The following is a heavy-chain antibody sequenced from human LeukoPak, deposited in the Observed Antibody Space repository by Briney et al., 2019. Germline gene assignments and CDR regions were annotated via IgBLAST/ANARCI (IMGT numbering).Heavy chain of an antibody. CDR3: ARDWYWKYCSGGSCYLLDY. D-gene: IGHD2-15*01. Sequence: PGGSLRLSCAASGFTFSSYSMNWVRQAPGKGLEWVSSISTSSYIYYADSVKGRFTISRDNAKNSLYLQMNSLRAEDTAVYYCARDWYWKYCSGGSCYLLDYWGQGTLVTVSS. CDR1: GFTFSSYS. J-gene: IGHJ4*02. CDR2: ISTSSYI. V-gene: IGHV3-21*01.